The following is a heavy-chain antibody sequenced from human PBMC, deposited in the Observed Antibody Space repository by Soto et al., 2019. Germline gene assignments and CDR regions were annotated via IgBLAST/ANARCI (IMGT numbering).Heavy chain of an antibody. J-gene: IGHJ5*01. Sequence: QVRLVESGGGLVKAGGSLRLSCAVSGLTFSNYYMSWIRQAPGKGLEWVSYIESSGTYTNYADSVRGRFTISRDNTKNSLFLQMNSLRTDDTAVYYCVRELGGLESWGQGTLVTVSS. CDR2: IESSGTYT. D-gene: IGHD2-15*01. CDR1: GLTFSNYY. V-gene: IGHV3-11*05. CDR3: VRELGGLES.